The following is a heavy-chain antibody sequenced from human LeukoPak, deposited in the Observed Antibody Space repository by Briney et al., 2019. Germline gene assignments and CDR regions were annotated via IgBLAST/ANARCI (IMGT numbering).Heavy chain of an antibody. CDR2: ISSSGGTI. CDR3: ARVSGSYGRYYFDY. V-gene: IGHV3-48*03. J-gene: IGHJ4*02. Sequence: GGSLRLSCAASGFTFSSYEMNWVRQAPGKGLEWVSYISSSGGTIYYADSVKGRFTISRDNAKNSLYLQMNSLRAEDTAVYYCARVSGSYGRYYFDYWGQGTLVTVSS. D-gene: IGHD1-26*01. CDR1: GFTFSSYE.